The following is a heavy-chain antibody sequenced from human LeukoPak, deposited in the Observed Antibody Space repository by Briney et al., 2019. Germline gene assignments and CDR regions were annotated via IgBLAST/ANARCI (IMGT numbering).Heavy chain of an antibody. CDR2: IRYDGSNK. Sequence: GGSLRLSCAASGFTFSGSAMHWVRQAPGKGLEWVAFIRYDGSNKYYADSVKGRFTISRDNSKNTLYLQMNSLRAEDTAVYYCAREVLAKYHYYYMDVWGKGTTVTVSS. D-gene: IGHD5/OR15-5a*01. CDR1: GFTFSGSA. CDR3: AREVLAKYHYYYMDV. V-gene: IGHV3-30*02. J-gene: IGHJ6*03.